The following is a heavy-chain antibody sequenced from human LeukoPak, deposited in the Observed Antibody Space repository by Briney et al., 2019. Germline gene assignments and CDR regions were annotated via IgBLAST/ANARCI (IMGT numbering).Heavy chain of an antibody. CDR2: IIPIFGTA. V-gene: IGHV1-69*05. J-gene: IGHJ6*03. CDR3: ARSPSYGTHAAGLIKYYYYYMDV. D-gene: IGHD4-17*01. Sequence: SVKVSCKASGGTFSSYAINWVRQAPGQGLEWMGGIIPIFGTANYAQKFQGRVTITTDESTSTAYMELSSLRSEDTAVYYCARSPSYGTHAAGLIKYYYYYMDVWGKGTTVTVSS. CDR1: GGTFSSYA.